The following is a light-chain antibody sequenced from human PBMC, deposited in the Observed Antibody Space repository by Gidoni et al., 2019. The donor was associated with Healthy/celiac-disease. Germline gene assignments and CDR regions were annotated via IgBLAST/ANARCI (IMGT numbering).Light chain of an antibody. CDR3: QQRSNWPYT. V-gene: IGKV3-11*01. J-gene: IGKJ2*01. CDR1: QSVSSY. Sequence: EIGLTQSPATLSLSPGERATLSCRASQSVSSYLAWYQQKPGQAPRLLLYDASNRATGIPARFSGSGSGTDFTLTISSLEPEDFAVYYCQQRSNWPYTFXQXTKLEIK. CDR2: DAS.